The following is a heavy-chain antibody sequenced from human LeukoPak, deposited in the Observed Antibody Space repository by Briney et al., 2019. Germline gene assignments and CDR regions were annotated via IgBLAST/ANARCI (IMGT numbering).Heavy chain of an antibody. J-gene: IGHJ6*02. V-gene: IGHV3-21*01. Sequence: GGALRLSRAASGFTFSSYSMNWVREAPGEGLEWVSSISSSSSYIYYADSVKGRFTISRDNAKNSLYLQMNSLRAEDTAVYYCAGDLPGSLVRGVIITWGYYYYGMDVWGQGTTVTVSS. CDR3: AGDLPGSLVRGVIITWGYYYYGMDV. CDR1: GFTFSSYS. CDR2: ISSSSSYI. D-gene: IGHD3-10*01.